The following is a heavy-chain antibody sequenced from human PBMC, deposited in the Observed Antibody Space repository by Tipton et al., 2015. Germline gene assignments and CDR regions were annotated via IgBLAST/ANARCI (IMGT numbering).Heavy chain of an antibody. CDR2: IYYSGST. V-gene: IGHV4-61*01. Sequence: TLSLTCTVSGGSVTSGSYYWNWIRQPPGQGLEWIGYIYYSGSTKYNPSLKSRVTISEDTSKTQFSLELRSVTAADTAVYYCARGGYYDFLSGHYYGMDVWGQGTTVIV. CDR1: GGSVTSGSYY. D-gene: IGHD3-3*01. J-gene: IGHJ6*02. CDR3: ARGGYYDFLSGHYYGMDV.